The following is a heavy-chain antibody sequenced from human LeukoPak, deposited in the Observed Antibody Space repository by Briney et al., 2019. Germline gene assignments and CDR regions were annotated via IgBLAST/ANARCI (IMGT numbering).Heavy chain of an antibody. Sequence: GGSLRLSCAASGFTFSNYAMSWVRQAPGKGLEWVSTIILSGASTNYADSVKGRFTISRDNSKKTMYLQMNSLRAEDTAVYYCAKSMVRGVILIDYWGQGTLVTVSS. CDR2: IILSGAST. J-gene: IGHJ4*02. CDR1: GFTFSNYA. D-gene: IGHD3-10*01. CDR3: AKSMVRGVILIDY. V-gene: IGHV3-23*01.